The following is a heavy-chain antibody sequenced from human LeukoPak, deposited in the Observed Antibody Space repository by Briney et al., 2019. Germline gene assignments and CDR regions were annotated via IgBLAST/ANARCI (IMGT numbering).Heavy chain of an antibody. CDR1: GGSISSSDYS. CDR2: ISSGGNT. D-gene: IGHD3-22*01. J-gene: IGHJ4*02. CDR3: ARHSGLGVVSPYSEY. Sequence: PSETLSLTCTISGGSISSSDYSWGWIRQPPGKGLEWIGIISSGGNTHYSPSLKSRVYISVDTSKNQFSLKLSSVTAADTAAYYCARHSGLGVVSPYSEYWGQGILVTVSS. V-gene: IGHV4-39*01.